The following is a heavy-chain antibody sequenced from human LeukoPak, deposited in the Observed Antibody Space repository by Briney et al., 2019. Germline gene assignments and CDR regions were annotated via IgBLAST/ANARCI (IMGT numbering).Heavy chain of an antibody. CDR1: GFTFSSYG. D-gene: IGHD3-3*01. CDR3: ARALFPANVRFLEWLPPQGYYYMDV. Sequence: PGGSLRLSCAASGFTFSSYGMHWVRQAPGKGLEWVAFIRYDGSHKFYADSVKGRFTISRDNSKNTLYLQMGSLRAEDMAVYYCARALFPANVRFLEWLPPQGYYYMDVWGKGTTVTVSS. J-gene: IGHJ6*03. V-gene: IGHV3-30*02. CDR2: IRYDGSHK.